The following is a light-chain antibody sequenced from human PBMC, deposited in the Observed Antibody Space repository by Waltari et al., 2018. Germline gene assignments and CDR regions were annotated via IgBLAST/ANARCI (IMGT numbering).Light chain of an antibody. J-gene: IGKJ1*01. Sequence: IQLTQSPSSLSASVGDRVTITCRASQVISNYLAWYQQKPGKAPKHLIYAASTLQSGVPSRFSGSGSRTDFTLSISSLQPEDFATYSCQQLNSYQWTFGQGTKVEIK. CDR1: QVISNY. CDR3: QQLNSYQWT. V-gene: IGKV1-9*01. CDR2: AAS.